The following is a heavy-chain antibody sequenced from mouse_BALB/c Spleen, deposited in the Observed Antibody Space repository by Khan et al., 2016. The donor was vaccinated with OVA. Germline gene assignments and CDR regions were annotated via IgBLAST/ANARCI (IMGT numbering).Heavy chain of an antibody. CDR1: GYIFISYW. D-gene: IGHD2-10*02. CDR2: IYPGTGST. V-gene: IGHV1S132*01. J-gene: IGHJ4*01. Sequence: QVQLQQSGAELVRPGASVKLSCKTSGYIFISYWIHWVKQRSGQGLEWIARIYPGTGSTYDNENFKGKATLTADKSSSTAYMQFSSLKSEDSAVYFCARGGYDNHAMDYWGQGTSVTVSS. CDR3: ARGGYDNHAMDY.